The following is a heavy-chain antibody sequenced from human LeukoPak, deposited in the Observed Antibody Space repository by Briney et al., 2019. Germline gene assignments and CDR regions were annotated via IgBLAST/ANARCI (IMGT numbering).Heavy chain of an antibody. CDR1: GGPFRGFF. CDR3: ARDLSAPYGGSYY. D-gene: IGHD4-23*01. V-gene: IGHV4-34*10. CDR2: ISHSGSS. J-gene: IGHJ4*01. Sequence: SETLCLTCAVYGGPFRGFFWSWIRQAPGKGLEWIGEISHSGSSNYNPSLKSRITISVDTSKSQFSLKLSSVTAADTAVYYCARDLSAPYGGSYYWGPGTLVTVSS.